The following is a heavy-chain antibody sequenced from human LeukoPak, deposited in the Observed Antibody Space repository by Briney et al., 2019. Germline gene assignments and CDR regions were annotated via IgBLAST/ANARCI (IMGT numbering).Heavy chain of an antibody. J-gene: IGHJ4*02. Sequence: ASVKVSCKASGYTFTSYDINWVRQATGQGLEWMGWMNPNSGITGYAQKFQGRVTITRNTSISTAYMELSSLRSEDTAVYYCARRSIAARYWFDYWGQGTLVTVSS. CDR1: GYTFTSYD. CDR3: ARRSIAARYWFDY. V-gene: IGHV1-8*03. CDR2: MNPNSGIT. D-gene: IGHD6-6*01.